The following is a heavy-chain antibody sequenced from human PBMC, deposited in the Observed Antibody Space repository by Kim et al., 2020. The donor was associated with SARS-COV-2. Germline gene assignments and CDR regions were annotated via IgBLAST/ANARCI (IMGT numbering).Heavy chain of an antibody. CDR1: GYTFTSYG. D-gene: IGHD3-22*01. Sequence: ASVKVSCKASGYTFTSYGISWVRQAPGQGLEWMGWISAYNGNTNYAQKLQGRVTMTTDTSTSTAYMELRSLRSDDTAVYYCARDPKTVYYDSSGYYYETDYWGQGTLVTVSS. CDR3: ARDPKTVYYDSSGYYYETDY. V-gene: IGHV1-18*01. CDR2: ISAYNGNT. J-gene: IGHJ4*02.